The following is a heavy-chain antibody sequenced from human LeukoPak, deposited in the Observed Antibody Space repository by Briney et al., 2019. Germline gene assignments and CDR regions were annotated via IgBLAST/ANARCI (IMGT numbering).Heavy chain of an antibody. D-gene: IGHD4-23*01. V-gene: IGHV4-61*01. J-gene: IGHJ4*02. CDR1: GGSVSSGTYY. Sequence: SETLSLTCTVSGGSVSSGTYYWSWIRQPPGKGLEWIGYIYYSGSTNYSPSLKGRVTISVDTSKNQFSLRLSSVTAADTALYYCARVLSGGNLDYWGQGALVTVSS. CDR2: IYYSGST. CDR3: ARVLSGGNLDY.